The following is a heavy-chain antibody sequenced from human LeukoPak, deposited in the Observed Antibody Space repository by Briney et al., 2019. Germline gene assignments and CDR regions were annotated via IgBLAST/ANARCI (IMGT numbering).Heavy chain of an antibody. CDR3: AREKSLDCSGGSCETALFDY. Sequence: ASVTVSCKASGYTFTSYYMHWVRQAPGQGLEWRGIIKPSGGSTSYAQKFQGRVTITRDTSTSTVYMELTSLRSEDTAVYYCAREKSLDCSGGSCETALFDYWGQGTLVTVSS. CDR2: IKPSGGST. D-gene: IGHD2-15*01. J-gene: IGHJ4*02. CDR1: GYTFTSYY. V-gene: IGHV1-46*01.